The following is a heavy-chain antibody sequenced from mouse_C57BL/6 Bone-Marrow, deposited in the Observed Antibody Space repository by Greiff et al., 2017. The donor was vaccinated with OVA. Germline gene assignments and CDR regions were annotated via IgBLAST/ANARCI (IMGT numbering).Heavy chain of an antibody. V-gene: IGHV1-81*01. D-gene: IGHD2-2*01. CDR3: ARDGYDWFAY. CDR1: GYTFTSYG. CDR2: IYPRSGNT. Sequence: VKLQESGAELARPGASVKLSCKASGYTFTSYGISWVKQRTGQGLEWIGEIYPRSGNTYYNEKFKGKATLTADKSSSTAYMELRSLTSEDSAVYFCARDGYDWFAYWGQGTLVTVSA. J-gene: IGHJ3*01.